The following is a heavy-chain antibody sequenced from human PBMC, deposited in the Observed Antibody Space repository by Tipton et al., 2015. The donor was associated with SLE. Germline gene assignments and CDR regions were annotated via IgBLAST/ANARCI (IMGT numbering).Heavy chain of an antibody. Sequence: TLSLTCTVSGGSISTYYWSWIRQPPGKGLEWIGYIYYSGSTNYNPSLKSRVTISVDTSKNQFSLKLSSVTAADTAVYYCARAGAGYYYYSYMDVWGKETTLTVSS. CDR1: GGSISTYY. J-gene: IGHJ6*03. CDR2: IYYSGST. CDR3: ARAGAGYYYYSYMDV. V-gene: IGHV4-59*01.